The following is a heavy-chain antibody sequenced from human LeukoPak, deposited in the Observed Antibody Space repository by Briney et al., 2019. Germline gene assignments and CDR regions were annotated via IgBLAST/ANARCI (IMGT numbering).Heavy chain of an antibody. D-gene: IGHD6-6*01. CDR1: GGSISSGDYY. CDR2: INHSGST. Sequence: PSQTLSLTCTVSGGSISSGDYYWSWIRQPPGKGLEWIGEINHSGSTNYNPSLKSRVTISVDTSKNQFSLKLSSVTAADTAVYYCARGAAKVVAARPGVAFDIWGQGTMVTVSS. V-gene: IGHV4-30-4*01. J-gene: IGHJ3*02. CDR3: ARGAAKVVAARPGVAFDI.